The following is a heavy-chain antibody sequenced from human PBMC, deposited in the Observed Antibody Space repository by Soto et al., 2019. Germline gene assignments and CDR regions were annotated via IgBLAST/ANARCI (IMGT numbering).Heavy chain of an antibody. D-gene: IGHD3-22*01. J-gene: IGHJ4*02. V-gene: IGHV4-39*01. CDR2: LFYSGST. CDR1: GGSXSSSSYY. CDR3: ARLGGFYQAFDS. Sequence: PSETLSLTCTVSGGSXSSSSYYWGWIRQPPGKGLEWIGSLFYSGSTYYNPSLKGRLTISVDTSKNQFSLKLSSVTAADTAVYYCARLGGFYQAFDSWGQGTLVTVSS.